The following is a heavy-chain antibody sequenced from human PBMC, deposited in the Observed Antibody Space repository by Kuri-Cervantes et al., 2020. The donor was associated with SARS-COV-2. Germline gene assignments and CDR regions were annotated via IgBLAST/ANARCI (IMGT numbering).Heavy chain of an antibody. CDR2: IRYDGSNK. CDR3: AKDTTLTGDYYYMDV. CDR1: GFTFSSYG. V-gene: IGHV3-30*02. Sequence: GGSLRLFCAASGFTFSSYGMHWVRQAPGKGLEWVAFIRYDGSNKYYADSVKGRFTISRDNSKNTLYLQMNSLRAEDTAVYYCAKDTTLTGDYYYMDVWGKGTTVTVSS. J-gene: IGHJ6*03. D-gene: IGHD7-27*01.